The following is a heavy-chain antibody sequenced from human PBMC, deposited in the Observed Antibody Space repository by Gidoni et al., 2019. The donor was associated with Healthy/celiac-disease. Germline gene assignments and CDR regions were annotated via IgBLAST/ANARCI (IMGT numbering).Heavy chain of an antibody. CDR1: GGSFSGYY. CDR2: INHSGST. Sequence: QVQLQQWGAGLLKPSETLSLTCAVYGGSFSGYYWSWIRQPPGKGLEWIGEINHSGSTNYNPSLKSRVTISVDTSKNQFSLKLSSVTAADTAVYYCARPGYSSSWPIDYWGQGTLVTVSS. D-gene: IGHD6-13*01. CDR3: ARPGYSSSWPIDY. J-gene: IGHJ4*02. V-gene: IGHV4-34*01.